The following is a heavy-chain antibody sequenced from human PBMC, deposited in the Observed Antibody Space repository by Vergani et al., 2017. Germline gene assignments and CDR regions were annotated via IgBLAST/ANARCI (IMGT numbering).Heavy chain of an antibody. D-gene: IGHD5-18*01. CDR2: MNPNSGNT. Sequence: QVQLVQSGAEVKKPGSSVKVSCKASGGTFSSYAINWVRQATGQGLEWMGWMNPNSGNTGYAQKFQGRVTMTRNTSISTAYMELSSLRSEDTAVYYCARASGRGYSYGRSIGYWGQGTLVTVSS. CDR1: GGTFSSYA. V-gene: IGHV1-8*02. J-gene: IGHJ4*02. CDR3: ARASGRGYSYGRSIGY.